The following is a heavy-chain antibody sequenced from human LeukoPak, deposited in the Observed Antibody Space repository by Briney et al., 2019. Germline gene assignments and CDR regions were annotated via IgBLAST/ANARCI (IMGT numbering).Heavy chain of an antibody. V-gene: IGHV4-59*01. J-gene: IGHJ6*03. CDR2: IYFSGNT. CDR3: ARAEGVAARLGPPYYYYMDV. CDR1: GVSISNYY. D-gene: IGHD6-6*01. Sequence: SETLSLTCTVSGVSISNYYWSWLRQPPGKGLEWIGYIYFSGNTKYKPSLKSRVTISVDTSKNEFSLKLNSVTAADTAVYYCARAEGVAARLGPPYYYYMDVWGKGTTVTVSS.